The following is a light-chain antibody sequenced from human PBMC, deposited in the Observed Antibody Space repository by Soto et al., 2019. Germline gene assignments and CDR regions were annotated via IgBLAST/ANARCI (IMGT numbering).Light chain of an antibody. CDR3: CSYAGSSTWGYV. J-gene: IGLJ1*01. V-gene: IGLV2-23*02. Sequence: QSALTQPASVSGSPGQSITISCTGTSSDVGSYNLVSWYQQHPGKAPKLMIYEVSKRPSGVSNRFSGSKSGNTASLTISGLQDEDEADYYCCSYAGSSTWGYVFGTGTKLTVL. CDR2: EVS. CDR1: SSDVGSYNL.